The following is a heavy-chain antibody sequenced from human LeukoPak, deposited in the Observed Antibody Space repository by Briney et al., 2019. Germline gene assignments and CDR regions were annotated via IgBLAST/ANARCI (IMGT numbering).Heavy chain of an antibody. CDR1: VVSFSNYA. Sequence: SLRPSCAASVVSFSNYAINCVRQAPGKGRGWGSGISSTSTRTYYTNSVTGRFTISRDNSKTTLYLQMNSVRAEDTAGYYCAKDVRQLVTGAFDYWGQGTLVTVSS. CDR3: AKDVRQLVTGAFDY. CDR2: ISSTSTRT. J-gene: IGHJ4*02. D-gene: IGHD6-13*01. V-gene: IGHV3-23*01.